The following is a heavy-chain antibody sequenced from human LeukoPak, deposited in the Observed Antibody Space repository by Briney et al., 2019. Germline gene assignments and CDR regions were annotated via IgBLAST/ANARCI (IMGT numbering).Heavy chain of an antibody. Sequence: SETLSLTCTVSGGSISSSSYYWGWIRQPPGKGLEWIGSIYYTGSTYYNPSLKSRVTISVDTSKNQFSLKLSSVTAADTAVYYCAGLSSGWYGGFIDYWGQGTLVTVSS. CDR2: IYYTGST. CDR3: AGLSSGWYGGFIDY. V-gene: IGHV4-39*01. J-gene: IGHJ4*02. D-gene: IGHD6-19*01. CDR1: GGSISSSSYY.